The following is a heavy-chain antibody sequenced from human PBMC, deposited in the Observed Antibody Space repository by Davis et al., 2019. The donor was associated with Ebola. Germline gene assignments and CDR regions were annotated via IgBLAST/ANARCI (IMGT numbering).Heavy chain of an antibody. J-gene: IGHJ5*02. CDR3: ARNKPVFGFWFDP. D-gene: IGHD3-16*01. Sequence: MPSETLSLTCTVSGGSISSYSWSWIRQPPGKGLEWIGYIYYSGSTNYNPSLKSRVTISVDTSKNQFPLKLSSVTAADTAVYYCARNKPVFGFWFDPWGQGTLVTVSS. CDR2: IYYSGST. CDR1: GGSISSYS. V-gene: IGHV4-59*08.